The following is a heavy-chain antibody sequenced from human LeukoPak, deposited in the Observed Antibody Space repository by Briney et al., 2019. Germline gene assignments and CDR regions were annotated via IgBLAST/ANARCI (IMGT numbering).Heavy chain of an antibody. CDR2: IYSGGST. J-gene: IGHJ3*02. CDR3: ARDSGSDDAFDI. Sequence: GGSLRLSCAASGFTFSSYAMSWVRQAPGKGLEWVSVIYSGGSTYYADSVKGRFTISRDNSKNTLYLQMNSLRAEDTAVYYCARDSGSDDAFDIWGQGTMVTVSS. CDR1: GFTFSSYA. V-gene: IGHV3-53*01. D-gene: IGHD3-10*01.